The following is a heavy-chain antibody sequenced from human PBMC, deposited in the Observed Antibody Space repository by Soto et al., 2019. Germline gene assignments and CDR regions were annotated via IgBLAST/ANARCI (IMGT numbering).Heavy chain of an antibody. CDR2: ISNSGSS. CDR3: ARHEGYTAMAEGDAFDI. V-gene: IGHV4-59*08. D-gene: IGHD5-18*01. J-gene: IGHJ3*02. Sequence: PSETLSLTCTVSGGSISSYYWSWIRQPPGKGLESIGYISNSGSSNYNYNPSLKSRVTISVDTSKNQLSLKLTSVTAADTAVYYCARHEGYTAMAEGDAFDIWGQGTMVTVS. CDR1: GGSISSYY.